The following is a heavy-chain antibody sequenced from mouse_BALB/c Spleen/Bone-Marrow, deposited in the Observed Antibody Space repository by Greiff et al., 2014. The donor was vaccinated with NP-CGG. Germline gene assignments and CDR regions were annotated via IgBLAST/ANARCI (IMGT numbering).Heavy chain of an antibody. V-gene: IGHV1S81*02. CDR1: GFTFTSYW. CDR2: INPSNGRT. CDR3: ARDGNYRYAMDY. J-gene: IGHJ4*01. D-gene: IGHD2-1*01. Sequence: QSGDELVKPGASVKLSCMASGFTFTSYWIHWVEQRPGQGPEWIGEINPSNGRTNYNEKFKRKATLTEDKSSSTAYMQLSSLTSEDSAVYYCARDGNYRYAMDYWGQGTSVTVSS.